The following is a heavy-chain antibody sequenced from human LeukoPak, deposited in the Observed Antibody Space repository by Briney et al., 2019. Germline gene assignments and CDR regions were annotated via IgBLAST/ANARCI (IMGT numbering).Heavy chain of an antibody. V-gene: IGHV1-69*05. CDR2: IIPIFGTA. CDR3: ARDSPYVWAFDY. J-gene: IGHJ4*02. D-gene: IGHD3-16*01. Sequence: SVKVSCKASGGTFSSYAISWVRQAPGQGLEWMGGIIPIFGTANYAQKLQGRVTMTTDTSTTTAYMDLRSLRSDDTAVYYCARDSPYVWAFDYWGQGTLVTVSS. CDR1: GGTFSSYA.